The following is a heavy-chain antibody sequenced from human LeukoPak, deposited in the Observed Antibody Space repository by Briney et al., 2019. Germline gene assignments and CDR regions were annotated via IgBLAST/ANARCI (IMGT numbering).Heavy chain of an antibody. D-gene: IGHD2-2*01. V-gene: IGHV4-31*03. Sequence: SETLSLTCTVSGGSISSGSYFWSWIRQHPGKGLEWIGYIHYSGSTYNNPSLKSRVIISVDTSKNQLSLKLSSVTAADTAVYYCARDGCYGPSCHGNWFDPWGQGTLVTVSS. CDR2: IHYSGST. CDR3: ARDGCYGPSCHGNWFDP. CDR1: GGSISSGSYF. J-gene: IGHJ5*02.